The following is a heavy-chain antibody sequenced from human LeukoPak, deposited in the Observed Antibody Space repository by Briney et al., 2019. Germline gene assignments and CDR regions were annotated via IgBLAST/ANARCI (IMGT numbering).Heavy chain of an antibody. D-gene: IGHD2-2*01. Sequence: GGSLRLSCAASGFTFSSYSMIWVRQAPGKGLEWVSSISSSSTYIYYADSVKGRFTISRDNAKSSLYLQMNSLRAEDTAVYYCARGRGYCSSTSCLNWFDPWGQGTLVTVSS. CDR3: ARGRGYCSSTSCLNWFDP. V-gene: IGHV3-21*01. J-gene: IGHJ5*02. CDR2: ISSSSTYI. CDR1: GFTFSSYS.